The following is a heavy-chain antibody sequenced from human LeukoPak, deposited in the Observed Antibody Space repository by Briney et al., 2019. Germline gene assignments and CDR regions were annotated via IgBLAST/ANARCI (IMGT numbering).Heavy chain of an antibody. CDR2: MNPYSSNR. D-gene: IGHD2-15*01. CDR1: VYTFTSYD. Sequence: ASVKLSCKASVYTFTSYDINWVRQAPRQGLEWMGWMNPYSSNRGYAQKFQGRVTMTRNTSISTAYMELSSLRSEDTAVYYCASIDLNCRGGSCYFANYYYYGMDVWGQGTTGTVSS. CDR3: ASIDLNCRGGSCYFANYYYYGMDV. J-gene: IGHJ6*02. V-gene: IGHV1-8*01.